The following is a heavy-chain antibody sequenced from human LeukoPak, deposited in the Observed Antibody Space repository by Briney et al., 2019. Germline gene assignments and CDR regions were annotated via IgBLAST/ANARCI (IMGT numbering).Heavy chain of an antibody. Sequence: ASVKVSCKASGGTFSSYAISWVRQAPGQGLEWMGWISAYNGNTNYAQKLQGRVTMTTDTSTSTAYMELRSLRSDDTAVYYCAGGSSSLNFDYWGQGTLVTVSS. CDR3: AGGSSSLNFDY. J-gene: IGHJ4*02. D-gene: IGHD6-6*01. V-gene: IGHV1-18*01. CDR1: GGTFSSYA. CDR2: ISAYNGNT.